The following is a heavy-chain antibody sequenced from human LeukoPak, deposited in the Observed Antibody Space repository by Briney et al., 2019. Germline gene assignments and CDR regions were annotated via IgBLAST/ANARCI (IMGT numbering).Heavy chain of an antibody. V-gene: IGHV1-18*01. Sequence: ASVKVSCXASGYTFTSYGISWVRQALGQGLEWMGWISAYNGNTNYAQKLQGRVTMTTDTSTSTAYMELRSLRSDDTAVYYCARARYRYYFDYWGQGTLVTVSS. J-gene: IGHJ4*02. CDR3: ARARYRYYFDY. CDR2: ISAYNGNT. CDR1: GYTFTSYG. D-gene: IGHD1-1*01.